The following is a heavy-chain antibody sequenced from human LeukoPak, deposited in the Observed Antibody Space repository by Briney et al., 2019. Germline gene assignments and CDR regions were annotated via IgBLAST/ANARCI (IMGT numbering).Heavy chain of an antibody. CDR3: ARVKRYYDSSGYYYVQYYFGY. J-gene: IGHJ4*02. CDR1: GFTFSSYW. D-gene: IGHD3-22*01. CDR2: IKQDGSEK. V-gene: IGHV3-7*03. Sequence: GGSLRLSCAASGFTFSSYWMSWVRQAPGKGLEWVANIKQDGSEKYYVDSVKGRFTISRDNAKNSLYLQMNSLRAEDTAVYYCARVKRYYDSSGYYYVQYYFGYWGQGTLVTVSS.